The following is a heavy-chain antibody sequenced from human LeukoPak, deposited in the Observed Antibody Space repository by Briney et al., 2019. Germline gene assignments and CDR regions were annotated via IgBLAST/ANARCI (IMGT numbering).Heavy chain of an antibody. CDR2: IIPIFGTA. J-gene: IGHJ3*02. V-gene: IGHV1-69*13. D-gene: IGHD3-10*01. CDR3: AREGYYGSGSYSFGAFDI. Sequence: ASVKVSCKASGYTFTGYYMHWVRQAPGQGLEWMGGIIPIFGTANYAQKFQGRVTITADESTSTAYMELSSLRSEDTAVYYCAREGYYGSGSYSFGAFDIWGQGTMVTVSS. CDR1: GYTFTGYY.